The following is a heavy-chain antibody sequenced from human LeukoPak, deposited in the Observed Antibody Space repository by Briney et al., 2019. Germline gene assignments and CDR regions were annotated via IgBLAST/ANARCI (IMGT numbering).Heavy chain of an antibody. CDR2: IIPIFGTA. Sequence: SVTVSFTASGGTFSIYAISWVRQAPGQGLEWMGGIIPIFGTANYAQKFQGRVTITADESTSTAYMELSSLRSEDTAVYYCARDGGGDTAIAFDYWGQGTLVTVSS. CDR3: ARDGGGDTAIAFDY. D-gene: IGHD5-18*01. CDR1: GGTFSIYA. V-gene: IGHV1-69*13. J-gene: IGHJ4*02.